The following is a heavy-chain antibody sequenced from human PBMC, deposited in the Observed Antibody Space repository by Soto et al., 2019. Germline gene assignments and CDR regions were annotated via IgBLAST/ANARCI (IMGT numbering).Heavy chain of an antibody. CDR1: GGSISSAAYY. CDR3: AREYTYGSNFFDC. Sequence: QVQLQESGPGLVKPSQTLSLSCTVSGGSISSAAYYWSWIRQHPGKGLEWIGYISHSGSTYYTPSLKSRVIISAATSKNQFSLNLPSVTAADTAVYYWAREYTYGSNFFDCWGQGALVTVSS. CDR2: ISHSGST. J-gene: IGHJ4*02. D-gene: IGHD5-18*01. V-gene: IGHV4-31*03.